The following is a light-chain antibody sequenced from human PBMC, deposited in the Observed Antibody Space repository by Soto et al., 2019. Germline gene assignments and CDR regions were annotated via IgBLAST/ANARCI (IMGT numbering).Light chain of an antibody. J-gene: IGKJ1*01. Sequence: EIVLTQSPGTLSLSPGERATLSCRAVQSINNNYLAWYQQKRGQAPRLLIYGASSRATGIPDRFSGSGSGTDFTLTISRLEPDDFAVYYCQQYGGSPQTFGQGTKVEIK. CDR1: QSINNNY. V-gene: IGKV3-20*01. CDR2: GAS. CDR3: QQYGGSPQT.